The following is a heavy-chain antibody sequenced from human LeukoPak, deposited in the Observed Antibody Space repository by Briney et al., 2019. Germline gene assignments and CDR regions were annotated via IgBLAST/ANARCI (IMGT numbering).Heavy chain of an antibody. CDR1: GSTFSNVW. V-gene: IGHV3-15*01. J-gene: IGHJ4*02. CDR3: TTHRGEWVLDS. CDR2: IISISGGGTS. Sequence: PGGSLRLSCAASGSTFSNVWMSWVRQVPGKGLEWVGRIISISGGGTSDYPAPVKGRFTISRDDSKNTVYLQMNSLKTEDTAVYYCTTHRGEWVLDSWGQGTLVTVSS. D-gene: IGHD3-16*01.